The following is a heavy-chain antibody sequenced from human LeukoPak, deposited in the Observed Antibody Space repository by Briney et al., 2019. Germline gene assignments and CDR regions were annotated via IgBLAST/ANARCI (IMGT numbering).Heavy chain of an antibody. CDR1: GFTFSSYS. Sequence: GGSQRLSCAASGFTFSSYSMNWVRQAPGKGLEWVSSISSSSSYIYYADSVKGRFTISRVNATNSLYLQIYSLRAEDTAVYYCARVGDGYTSDYWGQGTLVTVSS. CDR2: ISSSSSYI. J-gene: IGHJ4*02. D-gene: IGHD5-24*01. CDR3: ARVGDGYTSDY. V-gene: IGHV3-21*01.